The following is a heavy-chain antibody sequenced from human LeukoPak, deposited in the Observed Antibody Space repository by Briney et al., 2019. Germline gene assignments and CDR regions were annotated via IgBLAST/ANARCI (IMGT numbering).Heavy chain of an antibody. CDR2: IIPIFGTA. Sequence: ASVNVSCKASGGTFSSYAISWLRQAPGQGLEWMGGIIPIFGTANYAQKFQGRVTITTDESTSTAYMELSSLRSEDTAVYYCASYYDFWSGYYNYWGQGTLVTVSS. CDR3: ASYYDFWSGYYNY. V-gene: IGHV1-69*05. CDR1: GGTFSSYA. J-gene: IGHJ4*02. D-gene: IGHD3-3*01.